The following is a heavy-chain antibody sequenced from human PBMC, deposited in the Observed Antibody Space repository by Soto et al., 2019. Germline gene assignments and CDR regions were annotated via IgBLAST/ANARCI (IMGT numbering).Heavy chain of an antibody. CDR2: ISPYYGST. J-gene: IGHJ4*02. CDR1: GYNFTDFS. V-gene: IGHV1-18*01. D-gene: IGHD3-9*01. CDR3: ARKDLFCDS. Sequence: QVQLLQSGPEVTKPGASVKVSCKTSGYNFTDFSITWVRQAPGQGLEWMGWISPYYGSTKYAEKFQDRVTMTADTSTTTVYLELRTLRSGDTAIYYCARKDLFCDSWGQGALVTVSS.